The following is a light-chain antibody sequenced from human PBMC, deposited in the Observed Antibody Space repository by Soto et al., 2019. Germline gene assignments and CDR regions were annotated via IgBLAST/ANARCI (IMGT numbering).Light chain of an antibody. CDR3: QQSFTTPRT. CDR2: GAF. V-gene: IGKV1-39*01. CDR1: QSISRY. J-gene: IGKJ1*01. Sequence: DFQMTQSPSSLSESVGDRVSIACRASQSISRYLNWYQQKPGKAPKLLIYGAFNFQSGVPSRFSGSGSGTDFTLTITNLQPEDFATYYCQQSFTTPRTFGQGTKV.